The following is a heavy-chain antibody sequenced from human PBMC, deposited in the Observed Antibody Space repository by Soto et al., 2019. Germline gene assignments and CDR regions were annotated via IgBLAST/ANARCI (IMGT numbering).Heavy chain of an antibody. D-gene: IGHD2-15*01. Sequence: SETLSLTCTVSGGSIGTSYWGWIRQPPGKGLEWIGTMYYGGSTYYNPSLKSRVTISVDTSKNQFSLSLTSVTAADTAVYYCARDIAIAWFFLWGHGILVTVSS. J-gene: IGHJ5*02. V-gene: IGHV4-39*02. CDR3: ARDIAIAWFFL. CDR2: MYYGGST. CDR1: GGSIGTSY.